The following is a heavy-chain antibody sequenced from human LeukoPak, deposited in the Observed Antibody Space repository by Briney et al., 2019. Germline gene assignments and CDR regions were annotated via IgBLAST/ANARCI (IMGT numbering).Heavy chain of an antibody. Sequence: GGSLRLSCAASGFTFSTYAMSWVRQAPGKGLEWVSTIIGSGDGTYYADSVKGRFTISRDNSKNMLYLQMNSLRAEDTAIYYCAKRKVVGAIDYWGQGTLVTVSS. V-gene: IGHV3-23*01. CDR1: GFTFSTYA. CDR2: IIGSGDGT. D-gene: IGHD1-26*01. CDR3: AKRKVVGAIDY. J-gene: IGHJ4*02.